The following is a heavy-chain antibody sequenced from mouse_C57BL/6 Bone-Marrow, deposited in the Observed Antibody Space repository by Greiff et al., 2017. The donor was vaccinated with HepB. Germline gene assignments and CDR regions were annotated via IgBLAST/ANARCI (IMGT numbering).Heavy chain of an antibody. CDR1: GFNIKDDY. D-gene: IGHD1-1*01. V-gene: IGHV14-4*01. J-gene: IGHJ2*01. CDR2: IDPENGDT. CDR3: TTPTVVAKGAQD. Sequence: EVQLQQSGAELVRPGASVKLSCTASGFNIKDDYMHWVKQRPEQGLEWIGWIDPENGDTEYASKFQGKATITADTSSNTAYLQLSSLTSEDTAVYYCTTPTVVAKGAQDWGQGTTLTVSS.